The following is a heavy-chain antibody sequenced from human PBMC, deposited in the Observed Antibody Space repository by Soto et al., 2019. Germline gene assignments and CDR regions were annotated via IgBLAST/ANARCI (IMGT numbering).Heavy chain of an antibody. D-gene: IGHD2-2*01. V-gene: IGHV3-23*01. CDR3: ARDRVVPLRTGAVACDS. CDR1: GFTFSTYA. Sequence: EVQLLESGGGLVQPGGSLRLSCAASGFTFSTYATSWVRQAPGKGLEWVSSISGSGDSTYYADSVKGRFTISRDNSKNAHDQQKNRPSAGATAVYYCARDRVVPLRTGAVACDSWGQGTMVTVTS. CDR2: ISGSGDST. J-gene: IGHJ3*02.